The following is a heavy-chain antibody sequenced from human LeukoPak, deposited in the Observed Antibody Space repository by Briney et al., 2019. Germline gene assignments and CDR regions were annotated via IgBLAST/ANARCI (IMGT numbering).Heavy chain of an antibody. CDR3: AGHSSSWYGFDY. CDR2: FYSGGST. V-gene: IGHV3-53*01. D-gene: IGHD6-13*01. J-gene: IGHJ4*02. Sequence: GGGLRLSRAASVFTLSGNHMSWVRQGRRKGLEWVSLFYSGGSTYYTDSVKGRFTISRDNSKNTLYLQMNSLRAEGTAVYYCAGHSSSWYGFDYWGQGTLVTVSS. CDR1: VFTLSGNH.